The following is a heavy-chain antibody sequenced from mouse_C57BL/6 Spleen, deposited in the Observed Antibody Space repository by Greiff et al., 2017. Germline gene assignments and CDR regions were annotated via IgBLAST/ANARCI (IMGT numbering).Heavy chain of an antibody. CDR1: GYTFTDYE. CDR3: TRGSTTVVEDY. J-gene: IGHJ2*01. Sequence: SGAELVRPGASVTLSCKASGYTFTDYEMHWVKQTPVHGLEWIGAIDPETGGTAYNQKFKGKAILTADKSSSTAYMELRSLTSEDSAVYYCTRGSTTVVEDYWGQGTTLTVSS. CDR2: IDPETGGT. D-gene: IGHD1-1*01. V-gene: IGHV1-15*01.